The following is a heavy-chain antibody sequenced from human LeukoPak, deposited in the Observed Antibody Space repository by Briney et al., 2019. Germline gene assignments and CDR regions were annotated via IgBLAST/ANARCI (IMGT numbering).Heavy chain of an antibody. V-gene: IGHV3-23*01. CDR1: GFTFSSYA. J-gene: IGHJ4*02. Sequence: GGSLRLSCAASGFTFSSYAMSWVRQAPGKGLEWVSAISGSGGSTYYADSVKGRFTISRGNSKNTLYLQMNSLRAEDTAVYYCAKDGDIAVVVDGDYFDYWGQGTLVTVSS. D-gene: IGHD2-15*01. CDR3: AKDGDIAVVVDGDYFDY. CDR2: ISGSGGST.